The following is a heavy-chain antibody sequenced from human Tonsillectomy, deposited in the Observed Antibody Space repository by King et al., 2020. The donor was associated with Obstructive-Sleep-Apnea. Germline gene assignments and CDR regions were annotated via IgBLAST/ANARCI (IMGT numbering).Heavy chain of an antibody. V-gene: IGHV4-31*03. CDR3: ARGAHSGSFLDY. CDR2: ISYSGSS. D-gene: IGHD3-10*01. Sequence: QLQESGPGLVKPSQTLSLTCTVSGGSINSGDFYWTWIRQHPGQGLEWIGFISYSGSSFYHPSLKSRLTISLDTSKNQFSLQLTSVTAADTAVFYCARGAHSGSFLDYWGQGTLVTVSS. J-gene: IGHJ4*02. CDR1: GGSINSGDFY.